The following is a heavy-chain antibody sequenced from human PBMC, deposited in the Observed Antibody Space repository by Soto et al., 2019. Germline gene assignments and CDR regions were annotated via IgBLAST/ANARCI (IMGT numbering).Heavy chain of an antibody. V-gene: IGHV3-23*01. CDR3: EKDTVDIVATSDFDY. CDR2: ISGSGGST. D-gene: IGHD5-12*01. Sequence: GGSLRLSCAAVGFTVSSNYMNWVRQAPGKGLEWVSAISGSGGSTYYADSVKGRFTISRDNSKNTLYLQMNSLRAEDTAVYYCEKDTVDIVATSDFDYWGQGTLVTVSS. J-gene: IGHJ4*02. CDR1: GFTVSSNY.